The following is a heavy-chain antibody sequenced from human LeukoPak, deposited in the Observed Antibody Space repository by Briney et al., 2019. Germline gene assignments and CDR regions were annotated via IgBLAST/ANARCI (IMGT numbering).Heavy chain of an antibody. Sequence: ASVKVSCKASGYTFSSYAISWVRQAPGQGLEWMGWINPNSGGTNYAQKFQGRVTMTRDTSISTAYMELSRLRSDDTAVYYCARDYGTSDAFDIWGQGTMVTVSS. CDR1: GYTFSSYA. CDR2: INPNSGGT. V-gene: IGHV1-2*02. J-gene: IGHJ3*02. D-gene: IGHD4-17*01. CDR3: ARDYGTSDAFDI.